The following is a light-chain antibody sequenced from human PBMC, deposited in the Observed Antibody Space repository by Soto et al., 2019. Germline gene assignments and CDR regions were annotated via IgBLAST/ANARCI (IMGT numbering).Light chain of an antibody. V-gene: IGKV4-1*01. Sequence: DIGMTQSPDSLAVSLGERATINCKSSQSILYSSDNKNYLAWYQQKPGQPPKLLIYWASTRDSGVPDRFSGSVSGKDFTLTISSLQAEDVAVYHCQQYYSTSWTFGQGTKVEIK. CDR1: QSILYSSDNKNY. CDR2: WAS. CDR3: QQYYSTSWT. J-gene: IGKJ1*01.